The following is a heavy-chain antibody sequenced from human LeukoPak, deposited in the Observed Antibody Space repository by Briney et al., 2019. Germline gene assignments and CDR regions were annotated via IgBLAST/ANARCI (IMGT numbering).Heavy chain of an antibody. J-gene: IGHJ4*02. CDR1: GYSFTSYW. D-gene: IGHD3-9*01. Sequence: GGSLKISCKASGYSFTSYWIGWVRQMPGKGLEWMGIIYPGDSDTRYSPSFQGQVTISADKSISTAYLQWSSLKASDTAMYYCARGRDILTGYYTYYFDYWGQGTLVTVSS. CDR3: ARGRDILTGYYTYYFDY. CDR2: IYPGDSDT. V-gene: IGHV5-51*01.